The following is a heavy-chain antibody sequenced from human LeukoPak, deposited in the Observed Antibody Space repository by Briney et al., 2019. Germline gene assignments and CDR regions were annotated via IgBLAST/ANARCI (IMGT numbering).Heavy chain of an antibody. J-gene: IGHJ4*02. Sequence: SETLSLTCTVSGGSISSYYWSWIRQPAGKGLEWIGRIYTSGSTNYNPSLKSRVTMSVDTSKNQFSLKLSSVTAVDTAVYYCAREGVWGSYRSKAPYYFDYWGQGTLVTVSS. V-gene: IGHV4-4*07. D-gene: IGHD3-16*02. CDR2: IYTSGST. CDR1: GGSISSYY. CDR3: AREGVWGSYRSKAPYYFDY.